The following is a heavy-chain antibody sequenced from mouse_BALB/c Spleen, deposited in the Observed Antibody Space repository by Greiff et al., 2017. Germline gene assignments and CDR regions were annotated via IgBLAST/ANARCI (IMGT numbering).Heavy chain of an antibody. D-gene: IGHD1-1*01. V-gene: IGHV5-17*02. Sequence: EVNVVESGGGLVQPGGSRKLSCAASGFTFSSFGMHWVRQAPEKGLEWVAYISSGSSTIYYADTVKGRFTISRDNPKNTLFLQMTSLRSEDTAMYYCARRGYGSSGGYAMDYWGQGTSVTVSS. CDR3: ARRGYGSSGGYAMDY. J-gene: IGHJ4*01. CDR2: ISSGSSTI. CDR1: GFTFSSFG.